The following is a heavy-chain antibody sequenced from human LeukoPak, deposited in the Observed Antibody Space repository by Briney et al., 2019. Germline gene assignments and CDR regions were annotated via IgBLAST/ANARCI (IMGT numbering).Heavy chain of an antibody. CDR1: GFTFDRYT. Sequence: GGSLRLSCAASGFTFDRYTMHWVRQAPGKGLEWVSFVTRQGSTTNYADSVRGRFTISRDNSKNSLFLQMNTLKTEDTALYYCAKERDGHKDGFDYWGQGTLVTVSS. J-gene: IGHJ4*02. V-gene: IGHV3-43*01. CDR2: VTRQGSTT. CDR3: AKERDGHKDGFDY. D-gene: IGHD5-24*01.